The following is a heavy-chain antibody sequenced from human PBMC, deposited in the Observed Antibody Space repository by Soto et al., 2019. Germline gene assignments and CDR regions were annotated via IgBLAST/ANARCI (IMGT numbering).Heavy chain of an antibody. CDR3: AREDLASGATVTTSWFDP. J-gene: IGHJ5*02. V-gene: IGHV4-39*01. Sequence: QLQLQESGPGLVKPSETLSLTCTVSGGSISSSSYYWGWIRQPPGKGLEWIGSIYYSGSTYYNPSLKSRVTISVDTSKNQFSLKLSSVTAADTAVYYCAREDLASGATVTTSWFDPWGQGTLVTVSS. D-gene: IGHD4-17*01. CDR2: IYYSGST. CDR1: GGSISSSSYY.